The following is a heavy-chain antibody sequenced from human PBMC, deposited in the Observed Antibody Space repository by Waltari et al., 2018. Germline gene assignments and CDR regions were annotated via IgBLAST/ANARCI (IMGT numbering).Heavy chain of an antibody. CDR2: IHRSERT. CDR3: ARGGDWQFDY. J-gene: IGHJ4*02. V-gene: IGHV4-4*02. CDR1: GDSIRRGKW. Sequence: QVQLCGSGPGLVRPSGTLSPPFGVSGDSIRRGKWWTCVRQPPGKGLEWVGEIHRSERTNYNPSLRSRVTLSRDKSKNQFSLNLYSVTAADTAVYYCARGGDWQFDYWGRGIPVTVSS. D-gene: IGHD3-9*01.